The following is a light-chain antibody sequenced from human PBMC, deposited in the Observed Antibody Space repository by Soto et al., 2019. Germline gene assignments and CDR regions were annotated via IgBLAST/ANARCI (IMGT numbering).Light chain of an antibody. CDR3: QQSYIWYT. J-gene: IGKJ2*01. CDR2: AAS. CDR1: QSVGNS. Sequence: DIQMTQSPSSLSASVGDRVTITCRASQSVGNSLNWYQQKSGKAPKLLIYAASSLQSGVPSRFSGSGSGTEFALTISSTQPEDFATYYCQQSYIWYTFGQGTKLEIK. V-gene: IGKV1-39*01.